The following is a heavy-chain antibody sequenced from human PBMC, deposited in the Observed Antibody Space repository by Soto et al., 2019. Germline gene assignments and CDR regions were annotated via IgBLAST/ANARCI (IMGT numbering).Heavy chain of an antibody. J-gene: IGHJ4*02. CDR1: GFTFSTYA. V-gene: IGHV3-23*01. D-gene: IGHD1-26*01. Sequence: EVQLLESGGGLVQPGGSLRLSCAASGFTFSTYAMSWVRQAPGKGLEWITEISGSGGDTYYADSVKGRFTISRDSSKNTLFLQMHSLRADDTAVYYCATRGSSYAGDYWGVGTLVTVSS. CDR3: ATRGSSYAGDY. CDR2: ISGSGGDT.